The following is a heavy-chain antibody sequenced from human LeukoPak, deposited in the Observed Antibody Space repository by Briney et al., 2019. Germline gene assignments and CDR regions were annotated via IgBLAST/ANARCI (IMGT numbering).Heavy chain of an antibody. CDR2: INHSGST. Sequence: SETLSLTCAVYGGSFSGYYWSWIRQPPGKGLEWIGEINHSGSTNYNLSLKSRVTISVDTSKSQFSLKLSSVTAADTAVYYCARVIDYYDSSGFDYWGQGTLVTVSS. D-gene: IGHD3-22*01. CDR1: GGSFSGYY. CDR3: ARVIDYYDSSGFDY. V-gene: IGHV4-34*01. J-gene: IGHJ4*02.